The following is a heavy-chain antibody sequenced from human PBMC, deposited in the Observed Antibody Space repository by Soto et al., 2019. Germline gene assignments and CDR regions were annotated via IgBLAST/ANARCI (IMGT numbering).Heavy chain of an antibody. CDR3: ASYLSGRGYYGY. J-gene: IGHJ4*02. CDR2: ISTYNDDT. D-gene: IGHD3-3*01. Sequence: QVQLVQSGAEVKKPGASVKVSCKASGYTFTNYGISWVRQAPGQGLEWMGWISTYNDDTNYAQHLQGRVTMTTDTATSTAYMEGRSLRSDDTALYYGASYLSGRGYYGYWGQGTLVTVSS. CDR1: GYTFTNYG. V-gene: IGHV1-18*01.